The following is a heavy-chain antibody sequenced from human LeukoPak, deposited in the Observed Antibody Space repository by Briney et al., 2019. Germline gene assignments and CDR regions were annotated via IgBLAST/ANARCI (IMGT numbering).Heavy chain of an antibody. D-gene: IGHD1-26*01. CDR1: GFTFSSYG. CDR3: ARDSGVGARGMDY. Sequence: GGSLRLSCAASGFTFSSYGMSWVRQTPGRGREWVSAIIGSGGTTYYADSMKGRFTISRDNSKNTLYLQMNSLRAEDTAVYYCARDSGVGARGMDYWGQGTLVTVSS. V-gene: IGHV3-23*01. CDR2: IIGSGGTT. J-gene: IGHJ4*02.